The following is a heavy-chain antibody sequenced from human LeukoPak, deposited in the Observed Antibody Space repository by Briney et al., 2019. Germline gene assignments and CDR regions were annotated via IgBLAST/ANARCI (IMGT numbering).Heavy chain of an antibody. CDR3: ARGRLSYYGSGIYNWFDP. J-gene: IGHJ5*02. Sequence: GGSLRLSCAASGFTFSSYDMHWVRQATGKGLEWVSAIGTAGDTYYPGSVKGRFTISRENAKNSLYLQMNSLRAGDTAVYYCARGRLSYYGSGIYNWFDPWGQGTLVTVSS. CDR1: GFTFSSYD. V-gene: IGHV3-13*01. CDR2: IGTAGDT. D-gene: IGHD3-10*01.